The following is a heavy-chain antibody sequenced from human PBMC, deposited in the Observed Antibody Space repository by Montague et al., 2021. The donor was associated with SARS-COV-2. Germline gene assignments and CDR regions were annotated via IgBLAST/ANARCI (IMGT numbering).Heavy chain of an antibody. V-gene: IGHV3-23*01. CDR2: ISGSAYDM. D-gene: IGHD3-3*01. CDR3: AKSLGVIIVPDGAFDI. J-gene: IGHJ3*02. Sequence: SLRLSCAVSGFTFSGYAMSWVRQAPGKGLEWVSSISGSAYDMYYADSVKGRFTISRDNSRNTLYLEMNSLRAEDTAVYYCAKSLGVIIVPDGAFDIWGQGTMVTVSS. CDR1: GFTFSGYA.